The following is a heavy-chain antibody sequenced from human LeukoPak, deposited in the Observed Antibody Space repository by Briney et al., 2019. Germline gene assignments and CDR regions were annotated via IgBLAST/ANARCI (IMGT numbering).Heavy chain of an antibody. CDR2: INWNGAST. CDR3: ARGRLVWFGETGLRY. V-gene: IGHV3-20*04. Sequence: GGSLRLSCAASGFTFEDYGMSWVRQAPGKGLEWVSSINWNGASTGYADSVKGRFTISRDNSKNTLYLQMNSLRAEDTAVYYCARGRLVWFGETGLRYWGQGTLVTVSS. CDR1: GFTFEDYG. D-gene: IGHD3-10*01. J-gene: IGHJ4*02.